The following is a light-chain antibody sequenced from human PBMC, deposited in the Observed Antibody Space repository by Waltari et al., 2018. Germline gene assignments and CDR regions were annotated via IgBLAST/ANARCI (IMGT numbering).Light chain of an antibody. CDR2: GTS. CDR1: PIVSTD. CDR3: QQYGDRPPIT. V-gene: IGKV3-15*01. Sequence: EVVMTQSPATLSVSPGERATLSCRASPIVSTDLAWYQQRPGQGPRPLSYGTSTSATGVPARFRGSGSATEFTLTISSLQSEDFAVYYCQQYGDRPPITFGQGTRLDIK. J-gene: IGKJ5*01.